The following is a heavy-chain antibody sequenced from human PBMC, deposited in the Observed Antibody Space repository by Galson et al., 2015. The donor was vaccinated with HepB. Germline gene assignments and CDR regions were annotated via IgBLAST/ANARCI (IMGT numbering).Heavy chain of an antibody. CDR1: GFTFSIHW. V-gene: IGHV3-74*01. CDR2: INTNGRTT. Sequence: SLRLSCAASGFTFSIHWIHWVRQAPGKGLVRVSRINTNGRTTNYADSVKGRFTISRDNTYNMVYLQMNNLRAEDTAIYYCARFMGVSAVDYWGQGTPVTVSS. J-gene: IGHJ4*02. D-gene: IGHD1-26*01. CDR3: ARFMGVSAVDY.